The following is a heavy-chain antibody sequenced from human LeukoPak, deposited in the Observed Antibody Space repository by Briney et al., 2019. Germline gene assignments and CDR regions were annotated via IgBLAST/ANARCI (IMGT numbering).Heavy chain of an antibody. CDR3: AKSSYYDSSGYYREYYFDY. V-gene: IGHV3-23*01. CDR2: ISGGGGST. CDR1: RFTFSTYG. J-gene: IGHJ4*02. Sequence: GGSLRLSCAASRFTFSTYGMSWVRQAPGKGLEWVSSISGGGGSTYYADSVKGRFTISRDNSKNTLYLQMNSLRAEDTAVYYCAKSSYYDSSGYYREYYFDYWGQGTLVTVSS. D-gene: IGHD3-22*01.